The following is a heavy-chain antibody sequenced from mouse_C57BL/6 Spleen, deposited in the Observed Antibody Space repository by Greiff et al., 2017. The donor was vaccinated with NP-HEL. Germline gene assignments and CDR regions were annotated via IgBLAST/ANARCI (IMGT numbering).Heavy chain of an antibody. J-gene: IGHJ4*01. Sequence: QVQLKESGPGILQSSQTLSLTCSFSGFSLSTSGMGVSWIRQPSGKGLEWLAHIYWDDDKRYNPSLKSRLTISKDTSRNQVFLKITSVDTADTATYYCARSRGGAMDYWGQGTSVTVSS. CDR1: GFSLSTSGMG. CDR3: ARSRGGAMDY. V-gene: IGHV8-12*01. D-gene: IGHD3-1*01. CDR2: IYWDDDK.